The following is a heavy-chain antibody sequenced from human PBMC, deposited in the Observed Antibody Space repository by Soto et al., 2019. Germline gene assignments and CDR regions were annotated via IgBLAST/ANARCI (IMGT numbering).Heavy chain of an antibody. V-gene: IGHV1-18*01. D-gene: IGHD6-6*01. CDR3: PRDDALIAASPVSSDY. J-gene: IGHJ4*02. Sequence: ASVKVSCKASGYTFTSYGISWVRQAPGQGLEWMGWISAYNGNTNYAQKLQGRVTMTTDTSTSTAYMELRSLRSDDTAVYYCPRDDALIAASPVSSDYWGQGTLVTVS. CDR2: ISAYNGNT. CDR1: GYTFTSYG.